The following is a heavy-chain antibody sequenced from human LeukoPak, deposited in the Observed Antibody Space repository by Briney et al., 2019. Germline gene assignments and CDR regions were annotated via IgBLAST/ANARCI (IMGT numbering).Heavy chain of an antibody. CDR3: ARGVAYYYDSSGYLAGDY. Sequence: PGGSLRLSCAASGFTFSSYSMNWVRQAPGKGLEWVLSISSSSSYIYYADSVKGRFTISRDNAKNSLYLQMNSLRAEDTAVYYCARGVAYYYDSSGYLAGDYWGQGTLVTVSS. J-gene: IGHJ4*02. CDR1: GFTFSSYS. D-gene: IGHD3-22*01. CDR2: ISSSSSYI. V-gene: IGHV3-21*01.